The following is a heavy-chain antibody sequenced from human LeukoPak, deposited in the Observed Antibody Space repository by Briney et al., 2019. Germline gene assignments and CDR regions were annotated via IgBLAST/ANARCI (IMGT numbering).Heavy chain of an antibody. CDR2: ISGSGGST. V-gene: IGHV3-23*01. Sequence: GGSLRLSCAASGFTFSSYAMSWVRQARGRGLEWVSAISGSGGSTYYADSVKGRFTISRDDSKNTLYLQMNSLRAEDTAVYYCAKDIGATIWFDPWGQGTLVTVSS. D-gene: IGHD5-12*01. CDR3: AKDIGATIWFDP. CDR1: GFTFSSYA. J-gene: IGHJ5*02.